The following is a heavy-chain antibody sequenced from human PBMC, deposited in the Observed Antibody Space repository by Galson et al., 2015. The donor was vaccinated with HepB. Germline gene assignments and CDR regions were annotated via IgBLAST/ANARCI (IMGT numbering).Heavy chain of an antibody. CDR1: GFTFRSYS. Sequence: SLRLSCAASGFTFRSYSLTWVRQAPGKGLEWVSSISVGSRGDIISYADSVKGRFTISRDNAKSALYLQVNSLRVEDTAVYYCARASLGWFDPWGQGTLLTVSS. CDR2: ISVGSRGDII. CDR3: ARASLGWFDP. J-gene: IGHJ5*02. V-gene: IGHV3-21*04.